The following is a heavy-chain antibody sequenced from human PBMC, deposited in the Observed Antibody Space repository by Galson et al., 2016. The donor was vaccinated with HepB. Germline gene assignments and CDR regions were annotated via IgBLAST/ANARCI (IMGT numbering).Heavy chain of an antibody. CDR2: ISGGGGNT. D-gene: IGHD3-22*01. CDR1: GFTFSTYA. J-gene: IGHJ6*02. CDR3: AKVTTMIVVYYNAMDV. V-gene: IGHV3-23*01. Sequence: SLRLSCAASGFTFSTYAMNWVRQAPGKGLEWVSGISGGGGNTYYADSVKGRFTISKDNSKNTLYLQMHNLRAEDTAVYYCAKVTTMIVVYYNAMDVWGQGTTVTVSS.